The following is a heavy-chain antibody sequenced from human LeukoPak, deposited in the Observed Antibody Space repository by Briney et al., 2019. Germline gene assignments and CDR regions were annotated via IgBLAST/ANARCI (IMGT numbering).Heavy chain of an antibody. J-gene: IGHJ1*01. CDR2: IQYDEINK. Sequence: PGGSLRLSCAASGFTFRIFGMHWVRQAPGKGLEWVTFIQYDEINKYYADSVKGRFTISRDNSKNTLYLQMNSLRVEDTAVYYCAKDDAGYCSSTSCSLYFQYWGQGTLVTVSS. D-gene: IGHD2-2*03. CDR3: AKDDAGYCSSTSCSLYFQY. V-gene: IGHV3-30*02. CDR1: GFTFRIFG.